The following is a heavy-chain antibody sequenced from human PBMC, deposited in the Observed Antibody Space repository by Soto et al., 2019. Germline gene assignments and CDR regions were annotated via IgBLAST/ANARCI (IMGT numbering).Heavy chain of an antibody. V-gene: IGHV1-18*01. D-gene: IGHD2-2*01. CDR3: ARVVPGAEAWFGP. Sequence: ALVKVSCKTSGYTFSNYGITWVRQAPGQPLEWLGWISLYSDGTNYAQKFQGRVSMTTDTSTTTAYMELRSLRSDDTAVYYCARVVPGAEAWFGPWGQGTLVTVSS. J-gene: IGHJ5*02. CDR2: ISLYSDGT. CDR1: GYTFSNYG.